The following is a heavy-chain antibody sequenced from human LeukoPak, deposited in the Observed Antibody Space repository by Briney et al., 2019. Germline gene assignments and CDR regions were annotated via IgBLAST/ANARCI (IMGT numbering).Heavy chain of an antibody. V-gene: IGHV3-30*03. J-gene: IGHJ6*02. CDR3: ATTYYYDSSGLEHSYYYYYGMDV. Sequence: PGRSLRLSCAASGFTFSSYGMHWVRQAPGKGLEWVAVISYEGSNKYYADSVKGRFTISRDNSKNTLYLQMNSLRAEDTDVYYCATTYYYDSSGLEHSYYYYYGMDVWGQGTTVTVSS. D-gene: IGHD3-22*01. CDR2: ISYEGSNK. CDR1: GFTFSSYG.